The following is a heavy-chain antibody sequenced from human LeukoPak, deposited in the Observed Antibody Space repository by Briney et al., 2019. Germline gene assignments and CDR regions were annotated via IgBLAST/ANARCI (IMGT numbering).Heavy chain of an antibody. CDR1: GGTFSSYA. CDR2: IIPILGIA. Sequence: SVKVSCTASGGTFSSYAISWVRQAPGQGLEWMGRIIPILGIANYAQKFQGRVTITADKSTSTAYMELSSLRSEDTAVYYCARDSVGGTTVTNAYWGQGTLVTVSS. CDR3: ARDSVGGTTVTNAY. V-gene: IGHV1-69*04. D-gene: IGHD4-17*01. J-gene: IGHJ4*02.